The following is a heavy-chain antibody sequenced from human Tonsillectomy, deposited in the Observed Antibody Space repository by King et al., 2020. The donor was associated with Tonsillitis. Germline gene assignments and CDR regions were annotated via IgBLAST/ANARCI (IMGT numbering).Heavy chain of an antibody. CDR3: VREKRYGDSCFDY. D-gene: IGHD4-17*01. Sequence: EVQLVESGGGLVTPGGSLRLSCAASGFTVDSYSMNWVRQAPGKGLEVVSSISSVSTYIYYEDSVKGRFTISRDNAKNSLYLQMDSLRAEDTAVYYCVREKRYGDSCFDYWGLGTLVTVSS. J-gene: IGHJ4*02. CDR1: GFTVDSYS. CDR2: ISSVSTYI. V-gene: IGHV3-21*01.